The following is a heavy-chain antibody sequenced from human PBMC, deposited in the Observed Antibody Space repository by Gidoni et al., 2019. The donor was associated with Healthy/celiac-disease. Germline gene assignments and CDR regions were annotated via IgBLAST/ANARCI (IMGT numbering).Heavy chain of an antibody. J-gene: IGHJ4*02. CDR1: GGTFSSYA. Sequence: QVQLVQSGAEVQKPGSSVKVSCKASGGTFSSYAISWVRQAPGQGLEWMGGIIPIFGTANYAQKFQGRVTITADESTSTAYMELSSLRSEDTAVYYCARSRETYYDFWSGYLFDYWGQGTLVTVSS. D-gene: IGHD3-3*01. V-gene: IGHV1-69*01. CDR2: IIPIFGTA. CDR3: ARSRETYYDFWSGYLFDY.